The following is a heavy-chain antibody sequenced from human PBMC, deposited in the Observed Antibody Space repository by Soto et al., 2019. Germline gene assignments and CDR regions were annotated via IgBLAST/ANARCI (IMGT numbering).Heavy chain of an antibody. CDR2: IYHSGST. CDR3: ARDPPPYYYDSSGYVRPTNAFDI. Sequence: PSETLSLTCTVSGGSLKSGGYSWSWIRQPPGKGLEWIGYIYHSGSTYYNPSLKSRVTISVDRSKNQFSLKLSSVTAADTAVYYCARDPPPYYYDSSGYVRPTNAFDIWGQGTMVTVSS. CDR1: GGSLKSGGYS. D-gene: IGHD3-22*01. J-gene: IGHJ3*02. V-gene: IGHV4-30-2*01.